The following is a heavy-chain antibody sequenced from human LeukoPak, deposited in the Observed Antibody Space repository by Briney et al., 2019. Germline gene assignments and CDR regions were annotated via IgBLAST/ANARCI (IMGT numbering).Heavy chain of an antibody. V-gene: IGHV4-59*01. CDR3: ARSASSYYYYMDV. Sequence: ASETLSLTCTVSGGSIGTYYWSWLRQPPGKGLEWIGDIYYSGSTNYNPSLKSRVTISVDTSKNQFSLKLSSVTAADTAVYYCARSASSYYYYMDVWGKGTTVTISS. CDR2: IYYSGST. J-gene: IGHJ6*03. CDR1: GGSIGTYY.